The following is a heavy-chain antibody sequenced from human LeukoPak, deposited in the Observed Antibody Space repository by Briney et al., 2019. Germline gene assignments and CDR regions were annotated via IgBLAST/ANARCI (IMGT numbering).Heavy chain of an antibody. Sequence: SETLSLTCTVSGASITNYYWSWIRQSAGKGLEWIGRIYPSGSTHSNPSLKSRVTMSLDTSKNQFSLGLSSVTAADTAVHYCARVRPNWNDGTFDYWGQGTLVTVSS. J-gene: IGHJ4*02. D-gene: IGHD1-1*01. CDR2: IYPSGST. CDR3: ARVRPNWNDGTFDY. CDR1: GASITNYY. V-gene: IGHV4-4*07.